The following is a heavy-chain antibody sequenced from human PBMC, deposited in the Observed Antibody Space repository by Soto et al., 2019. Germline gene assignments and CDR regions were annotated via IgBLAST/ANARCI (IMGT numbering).Heavy chain of an antibody. V-gene: IGHV4-61*01. CDR3: ARIGWGGDS. CDR1: GGSVRTGSYH. CDR2: IPNNGSP. J-gene: IGHJ4*02. D-gene: IGHD7-27*01. Sequence: QVQLQESGPGRVKPSETLSLTCSVSGGSVRTGSYHWSWIRQPPGKGLEWIGFIPNNGSPDYNPPLKRRVVVSIDRSKIHFCLKVNSVTAADTAVYFCARIGWGGDSWGQGTLVTVSS.